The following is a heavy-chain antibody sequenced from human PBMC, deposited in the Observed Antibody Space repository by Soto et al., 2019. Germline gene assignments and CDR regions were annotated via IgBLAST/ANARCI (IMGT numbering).Heavy chain of an antibody. Sequence: QVQLVQSGGEVKRPGASVKVSCKTSGYSFSNYGITWGRQAPGQPLEWLGWISLYSDGTSYAQKFRGRVSMTTDTSTTTAYMELRSLRSDDTAVYYCARVVPGAEAWFGPWGQGTLVTVSS. CDR3: ARVVPGAEAWFGP. V-gene: IGHV1-18*01. J-gene: IGHJ5*02. CDR2: ISLYSDGT. CDR1: GYSFSNYG.